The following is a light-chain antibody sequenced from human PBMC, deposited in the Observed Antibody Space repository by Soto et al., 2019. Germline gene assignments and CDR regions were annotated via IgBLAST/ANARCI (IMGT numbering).Light chain of an antibody. CDR3: CSYAGGSTYV. J-gene: IGLJ1*01. V-gene: IGLV2-23*01. CDR1: SSDVGSYNL. Sequence: QSALTQPASVSGSPGQSITISCTGTSSDVGSYNLVSWYQQYPGKAPKLMIYEGSKRPSGVSNRFSGSKSGNTASLIISGLQAEDEADYYCCSYAGGSTYVFGTGTKVTVL. CDR2: EGS.